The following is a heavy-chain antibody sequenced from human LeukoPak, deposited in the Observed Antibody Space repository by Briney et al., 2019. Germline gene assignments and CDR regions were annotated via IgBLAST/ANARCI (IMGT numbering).Heavy chain of an antibody. V-gene: IGHV4-34*01. J-gene: IGHJ3*02. CDR2: TNHSGST. D-gene: IGHD3-22*01. Sequence: SESLSLTRAVYGGSFSGYYWSWIRQPPGKGLEWIGETNHSGSTNYNPSLKSRVTISVDTSKTQCSLRLSSVTAADTAVYYCARGLDYYDTSGLYIWGQGTMVTVSS. CDR1: GGSFSGYY. CDR3: ARGLDYYDTSGLYI.